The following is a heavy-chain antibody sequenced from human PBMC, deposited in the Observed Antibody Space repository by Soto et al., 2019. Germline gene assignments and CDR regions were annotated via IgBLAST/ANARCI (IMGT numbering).Heavy chain of an antibody. CDR2: ISSSSSYT. CDR3: ARESTSMVRGVINY. CDR1: GFTFSDYY. V-gene: IGHV3-11*05. J-gene: IGHJ4*02. D-gene: IGHD3-10*01. Sequence: GGSLRLSCAASGFTFSDYYMSWIRQAPGKGLEWVSYISSSSSYTNYADSVKGRFTISRDNAKNSLYLQMNSLRAEDTAVYYCARESTSMVRGVINYWGQGTLVTVSS.